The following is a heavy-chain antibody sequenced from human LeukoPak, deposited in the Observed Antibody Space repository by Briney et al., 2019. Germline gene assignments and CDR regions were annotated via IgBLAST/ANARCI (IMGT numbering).Heavy chain of an antibody. CDR1: GFTFSSYA. Sequence: GASLRLSCAASGFTFSSYAMSWVRQAPGKGLEWVSAISGSGGSTYYADSVKGRFTIFRDNSKNTLYLQMNSLRAEDTAVYYCAKVAYYGSGSYDMDVWGQGTTVTVSS. CDR2: ISGSGGST. D-gene: IGHD3-10*01. J-gene: IGHJ6*02. CDR3: AKVAYYGSGSYDMDV. V-gene: IGHV3-23*01.